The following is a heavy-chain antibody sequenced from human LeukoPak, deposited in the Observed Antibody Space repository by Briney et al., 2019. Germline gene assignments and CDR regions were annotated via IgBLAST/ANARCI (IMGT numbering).Heavy chain of an antibody. V-gene: IGHV3-7*04. CDR2: IDPDGTET. CDR3: ARDIGWYHADH. Sequence: GGSLRLSCAASGFSFSSFWMSWVRQAPGKGLEWVANIDPDGTETHYVDSVKGRFTISRDNAKNSLFLHMNSLGADDTAVYFCARDIGWYHADHWGQGTLVTFSS. CDR1: GFSFSSFW. D-gene: IGHD6-19*01. J-gene: IGHJ4*02.